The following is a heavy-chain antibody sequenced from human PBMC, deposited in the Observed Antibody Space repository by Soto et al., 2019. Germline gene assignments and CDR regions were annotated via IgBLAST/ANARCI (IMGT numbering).Heavy chain of an antibody. D-gene: IGHD3-22*01. CDR2: IIPIFGTA. CDR1: GGTFSRHA. Sequence: QVQLVQSGAEVRKSGSSVKVSCNASGGTFSRHAISWVRQAPGQGLEWMGGIIPIFGTANHAQKFQGRVTIIADESTSTVYMELSSLRSEDTAMYYCARGWGYDSNDYYYAYWGQGTLVIVSS. CDR3: ARGWGYDSNDYYYAY. V-gene: IGHV1-69*01. J-gene: IGHJ4*02.